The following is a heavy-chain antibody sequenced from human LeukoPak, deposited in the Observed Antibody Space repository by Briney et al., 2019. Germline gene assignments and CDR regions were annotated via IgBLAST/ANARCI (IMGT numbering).Heavy chain of an antibody. CDR3: ARDLRVDTAMVKPFDI. D-gene: IGHD5-18*01. CDR1: GGTFSSYA. Sequence: SVKVSCKASGGTFSSYAISWVRQAPGQGLEWMGRIIPILGIANYAQKFQGRVTITADESTSTAYMELSSLRSEDTAVYYCARDLRVDTAMVKPFDIWGQGTMVTVSS. J-gene: IGHJ3*02. CDR2: IIPILGIA. V-gene: IGHV1-69*04.